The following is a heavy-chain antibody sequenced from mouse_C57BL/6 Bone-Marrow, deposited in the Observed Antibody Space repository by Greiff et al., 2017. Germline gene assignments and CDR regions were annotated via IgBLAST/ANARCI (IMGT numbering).Heavy chain of an antibody. Sequence: VQLQQPGAELVKPGASVKLSCKASGYTFTSYWMHWVKQRPGQGLEWIGMIHPNSGSTNYNEKFKSKATLTVDKSSSTAYMQLSSLTSEDSAVYYCARWNYRGYYFDYGGQGTTLTVSS. J-gene: IGHJ2*01. CDR1: GYTFTSYW. D-gene: IGHD2-14*01. V-gene: IGHV1-64*01. CDR3: ARWNYRGYYFDY. CDR2: IHPNSGST.